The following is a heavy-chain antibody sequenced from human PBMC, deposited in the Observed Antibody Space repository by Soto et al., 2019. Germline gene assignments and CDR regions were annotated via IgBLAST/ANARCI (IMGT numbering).Heavy chain of an antibody. CDR1: GFTFSSYW. Sequence: GGSLRLSCAASGFTFSSYWMSWVRQAPGKGLEWVANIKQDGSEKYYVDSVKGRFTISRDNAKNSLYLQMNSLRAEDTAVYYCASSYGSGSYSDYYYYYYMDVWGKGTTVTVSS. CDR3: ASSYGSGSYSDYYYYYYMDV. V-gene: IGHV3-7*01. D-gene: IGHD3-10*01. CDR2: IKQDGSEK. J-gene: IGHJ6*03.